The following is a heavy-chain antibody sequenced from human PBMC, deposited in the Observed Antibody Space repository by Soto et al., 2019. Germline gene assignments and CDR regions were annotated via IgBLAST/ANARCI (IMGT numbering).Heavy chain of an antibody. V-gene: IGHV1-69*01. CDR3: ARSQGSSTSLEIYYYYYYGMDV. CDR1: GGTFSSYA. J-gene: IGHJ6*02. CDR2: IIPISGTA. D-gene: IGHD2-2*01. Sequence: QVQLVQSGAEVKKPGSSVKVSCKASGGTFSSYAISWVRQAPGQGLEWMGGIIPISGTANYAQKFQGRVTITADESTSTAYIELSSLRSEDTAGYYCARSQGSSTSLEIYYYYYYGMDVWGQGTTVTVSS.